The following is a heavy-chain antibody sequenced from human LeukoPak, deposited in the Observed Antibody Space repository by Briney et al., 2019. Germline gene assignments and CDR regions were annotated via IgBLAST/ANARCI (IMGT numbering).Heavy chain of an antibody. CDR3: ARGLYSSGYYYDAFAI. CDR1: GFTVSNNY. V-gene: IGHV3-66*01. J-gene: IGHJ3*02. CDR2: IYSGGST. D-gene: IGHD3-22*01. Sequence: GGSLRLSCAASGFTVSNNYMSWVRQAPGKGLEWVSLIYSGGSTHYTDSVKGRFNISRDNSKNTLYLQMNSLRAEDTAVYYCARGLYSSGYYYDAFAIWGQGTMVTVSS.